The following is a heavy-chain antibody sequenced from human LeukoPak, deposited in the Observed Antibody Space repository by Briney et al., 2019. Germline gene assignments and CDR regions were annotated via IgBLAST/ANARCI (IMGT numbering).Heavy chain of an antibody. D-gene: IGHD6-19*01. CDR3: ARDTHSSGNVVYFDY. CDR1: GGSFSSHY. J-gene: IGHJ4*02. CDR2: IYYSGST. V-gene: IGHV4-59*11. Sequence: SETLSLTCTVSGGSFSSHYWSWIRQPPGKGLEWIGYIYYSGSTNYNPSLKSRVTISVDTSKNQFSLKLSSVTAADTAVYYCARDTHSSGNVVYFDYWGQGTLVTVSS.